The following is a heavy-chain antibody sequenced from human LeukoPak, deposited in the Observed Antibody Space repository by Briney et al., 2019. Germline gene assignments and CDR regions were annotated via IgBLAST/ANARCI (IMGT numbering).Heavy chain of an antibody. Sequence: GGSLRLSCAASGYTFSSYWMSWVRQAPGKGLEWISYISSSGRTITYADSVRGRFTITRDNANNSLYLQMNNLRAEDTAVYYCAPSPTVPTLFAYWGQGTLVTVSS. CDR2: ISSSGRTI. CDR3: APSPTVPTLFAY. D-gene: IGHD4-11*01. J-gene: IGHJ4*02. CDR1: GYTFSSYW. V-gene: IGHV3-48*04.